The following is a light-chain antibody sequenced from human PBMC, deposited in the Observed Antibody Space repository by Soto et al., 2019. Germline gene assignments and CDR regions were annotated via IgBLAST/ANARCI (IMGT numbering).Light chain of an antibody. V-gene: IGLV2-14*01. CDR2: EVS. Sequence: QSALTQRASVSGSPGQSITISCTGTSSDVGGYNYVSWYQQHPGKAPKLMIYEVSNRPSGVSNRFSGSKSGNTASLTISGLQAEDVAAYYCSSYPSSSTYVFGPGPTFTVL. J-gene: IGLJ1*01. CDR3: SSYPSSSTYV. CDR1: SSDVGGYNY.